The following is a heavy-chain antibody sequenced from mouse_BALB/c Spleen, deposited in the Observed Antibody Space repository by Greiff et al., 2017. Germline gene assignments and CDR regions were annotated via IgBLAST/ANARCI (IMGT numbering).Heavy chain of an antibody. CDR1: GFTFSDYY. V-gene: IGHV5-4*02. D-gene: IGHD1-1*01. Sequence: VQLKESGGGLVKPGGSLKLSCAASGFTFSDYYMYWVRQTPEKRLEWVATISDGGSYTYYPDSVKGRFTISRDNAKNNLYLQMSSLKSEDTAMYYCARGGYYGSSYAMDYWGQGTSVTVSS. CDR3: ARGGYYGSSYAMDY. J-gene: IGHJ4*01. CDR2: ISDGGSYT.